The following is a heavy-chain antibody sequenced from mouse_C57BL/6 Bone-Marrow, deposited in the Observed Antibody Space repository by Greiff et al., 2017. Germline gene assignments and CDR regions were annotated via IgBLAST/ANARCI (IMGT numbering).Heavy chain of an antibody. CDR3: AREGAGDY. V-gene: IGHV5-4*01. Sequence: DVKLVESGGGLVKPGGSLKLSCAASGFTFSSYAMSWVRQTPEKRLEWVATISDGGSYTYYPDNVKGRFTISRDNAKNNLYLQMSHLRSEDTAMYYCAREGAGDYWGQGTTLTGSS. CDR2: ISDGGSYT. J-gene: IGHJ2*01. CDR1: GFTFSSYA.